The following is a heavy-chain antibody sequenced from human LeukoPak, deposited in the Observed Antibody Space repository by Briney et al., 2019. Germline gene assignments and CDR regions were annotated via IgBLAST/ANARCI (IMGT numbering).Heavy chain of an antibody. Sequence: PSETLSLTCTVSGGSISSYYWSWIRQPPGKGLEWIGYIYYSGSTNYNPSLKSRVTISVDTSKNQFSLKLSSVTAADTAVYYCARMVTMVRGSKFEPHFDYWGQGTLVTVSS. V-gene: IGHV4-59*01. CDR2: IYYSGST. CDR3: ARMVTMVRGSKFEPHFDY. J-gene: IGHJ4*02. D-gene: IGHD3-10*01. CDR1: GGSISSYY.